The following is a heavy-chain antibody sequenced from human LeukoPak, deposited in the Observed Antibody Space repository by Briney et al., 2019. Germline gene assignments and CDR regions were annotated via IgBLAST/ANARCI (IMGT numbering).Heavy chain of an antibody. D-gene: IGHD5-12*01. J-gene: IGHJ4*02. CDR2: IYYSGST. V-gene: IGHV4-39*01. Sequence: NASETLSLTCTVSGGSISSSSYYWGWIRQPPGKGLEWIGSIYYSGSTYYNPSLKSRVTISVDTSKNQFSLKLSSVTAADTAVYYCASVVGYSGYDLDYWGQGTLVTVSS. CDR1: GGSISSSSYY. CDR3: ASVVGYSGYDLDY.